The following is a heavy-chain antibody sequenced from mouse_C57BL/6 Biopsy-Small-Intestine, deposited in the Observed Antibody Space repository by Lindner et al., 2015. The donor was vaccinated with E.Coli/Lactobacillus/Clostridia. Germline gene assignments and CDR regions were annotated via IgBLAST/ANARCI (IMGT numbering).Heavy chain of an antibody. V-gene: IGHV1-14*01. CDR2: INPYNDGT. J-gene: IGHJ1*01. Sequence: VQLQESGPELVKPGASVKMSCKASGYTFTSYVMHWVKQKPGQGLEWIGYINPYNDGTKYNEKFKGKATLTSDKSSSTAYMELSSLTSEDSAVYYCAISYSYYSYDGRYWYFDVWGAGTTVTVSS. D-gene: IGHD2-12*01. CDR1: GYTFTSYV. CDR3: AISYSYYSYDGRYWYFDV.